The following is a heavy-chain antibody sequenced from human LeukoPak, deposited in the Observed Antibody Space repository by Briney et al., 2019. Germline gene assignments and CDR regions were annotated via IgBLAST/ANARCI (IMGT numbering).Heavy chain of an antibody. D-gene: IGHD6-13*01. Sequence: SETLSLTCAVYGGSFSGCYWSWIRQPPGKGLEGIGEINHSGSTNYNPSLKSRVTISVDTSKNHFPLKLSSVTAADTAVYYCARGRRGAAALDYWGQGTLVTVSS. CDR2: INHSGST. CDR1: GGSFSGCY. CDR3: ARGRRGAAALDY. V-gene: IGHV4-34*01. J-gene: IGHJ4*02.